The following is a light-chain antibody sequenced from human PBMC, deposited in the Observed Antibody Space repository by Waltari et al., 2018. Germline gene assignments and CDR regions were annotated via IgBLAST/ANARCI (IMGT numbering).Light chain of an antibody. Sequence: SYELTQPPSVSVSPGQTASITCSGDKLGDKYACWYQQKPGQAHVLVIYQDSKRPSVIPERFSGSNSRNTATLTISGTQAMDEADYYCQAWDSSSVVFGGGTKLTVL. CDR3: QAWDSSSVV. V-gene: IGLV3-1*01. J-gene: IGLJ2*01. CDR2: QDS. CDR1: KLGDKY.